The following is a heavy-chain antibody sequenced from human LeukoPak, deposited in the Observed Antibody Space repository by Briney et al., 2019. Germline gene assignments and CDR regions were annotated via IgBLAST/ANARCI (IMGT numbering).Heavy chain of an antibody. V-gene: IGHV1-2*02. CDR3: ARDRPLKWELQSIDY. CDR2: INPNSGGT. CDR1: GYTLTELS. J-gene: IGHJ4*02. Sequence: GASVKVSCKVSGYTLTELSMHWVRQAPGQGLEWMGWINPNSGGTNYAQKFQSRVTMTRDTSISTAYMELSRLRSDDTAVYYCARDRPLKWELQSIDYWGQGTLVTVSS. D-gene: IGHD1-26*01.